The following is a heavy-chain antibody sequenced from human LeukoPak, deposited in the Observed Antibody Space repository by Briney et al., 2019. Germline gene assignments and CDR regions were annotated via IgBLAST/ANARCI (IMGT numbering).Heavy chain of an antibody. CDR1: GGSFSGYY. CDR2: INHSGST. D-gene: IGHD2-2*01. CDR3: ARGAPRYCSSTSCYGGDY. Sequence: PETLSLTCAVYGGSFSGYYWSWIRQPPGKGLEWIGEINHSGSTNYNPSLKSRVTISVDTSKNQFSLKLSSVTAADTAVYYCARGAPRYCSSTSCYGGDYWGQGTLVTVSS. V-gene: IGHV4-34*01. J-gene: IGHJ4*02.